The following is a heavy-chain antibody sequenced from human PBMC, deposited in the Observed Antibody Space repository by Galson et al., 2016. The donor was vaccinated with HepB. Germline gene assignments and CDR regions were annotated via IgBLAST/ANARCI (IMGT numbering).Heavy chain of an antibody. CDR3: ATESWGYDDAFDI. V-gene: IGHV1-24*01. CDR2: FDPEDGET. CDR1: GYTLTELS. Sequence: SVKVSCKVSGYTLTELSMHWVRQAPGKGLEWMGGFDPEDGETIYAQKSQGRVTMTEDTSTDTAYMELSSLRSEDTAVYYCATESWGYDDAFDIWGQGTMVTVSS. D-gene: IGHD3-3*01. J-gene: IGHJ3*02.